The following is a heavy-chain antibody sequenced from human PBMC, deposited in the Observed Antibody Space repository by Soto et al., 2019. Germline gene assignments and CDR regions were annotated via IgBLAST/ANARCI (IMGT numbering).Heavy chain of an antibody. CDR3: TRDQYDGRGYYFKDG. V-gene: IGHV3-49*04. CDR1: GFTFGAYA. CDR2: IRSKAYGGTT. Sequence: GGSLRLSCPASGFTFGAYAMILVRPDKGKWLEWVGFIRSKAYGGTTEYAASAKGRFTISRDDSKSIAYLQMNSLKTEDTAVYYCTRDQYDGRGYYFKDGWGQGTRVTFSS. D-gene: IGHD3-22*01. J-gene: IGHJ6*02.